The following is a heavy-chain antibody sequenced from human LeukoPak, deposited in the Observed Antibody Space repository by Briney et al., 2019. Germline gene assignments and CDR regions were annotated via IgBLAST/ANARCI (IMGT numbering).Heavy chain of an antibody. D-gene: IGHD1-26*01. CDR1: GFTFSNYW. V-gene: IGHV3-74*01. J-gene: IGHJ3*02. CDR2: IDANAKTI. Sequence: GTSLRLSCSASGFTFSNYWLHWVRQAPGKGLVWVSRIDANAKTISYADSVKGRFTISTDNAKKTLYLQMNSVRVEDTAVYYCLTVVETTIAAFDIWGQGTMVTVSS. CDR3: LTVVETTIAAFDI.